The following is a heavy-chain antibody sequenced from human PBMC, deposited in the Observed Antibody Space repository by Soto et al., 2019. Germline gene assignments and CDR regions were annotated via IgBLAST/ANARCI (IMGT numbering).Heavy chain of an antibody. D-gene: IGHD1-7*01. J-gene: IGHJ1*01. V-gene: IGHV1-18*01. CDR2: ISAYNGNT. CDR1: GYTFTSYG. Sequence: QVPLVQSGAEVKKPGASVKVSCKASGYTFTSYGISWVRQAPGQGLEWMGWISAYNGNTNYAQKLQGRVTMTTDTSTSTAYMELRSLRSDDTAVYYCARVPPTIRGSKLPTEYFQHWGQGTLVTVSS. CDR3: ARVPPTIRGSKLPTEYFQH.